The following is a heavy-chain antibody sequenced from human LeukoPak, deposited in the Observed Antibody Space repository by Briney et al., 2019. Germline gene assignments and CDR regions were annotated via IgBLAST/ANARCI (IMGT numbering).Heavy chain of an antibody. CDR2: IIPIFGTA. J-gene: IGHJ5*02. CDR3: AREDGYKTTQNWFDP. D-gene: IGHD5-24*01. V-gene: IGHV1-69*13. Sequence: GASVKVSCKASGGTFSSYAISWVRQAPGQGLEWMGGIIPIFGTANYAQKFQGRVTITADESTSTAYMELSSLRSEDTAVYYCAREDGYKTTQNWFDPWGQGTLVTVSS. CDR1: GGTFSSYA.